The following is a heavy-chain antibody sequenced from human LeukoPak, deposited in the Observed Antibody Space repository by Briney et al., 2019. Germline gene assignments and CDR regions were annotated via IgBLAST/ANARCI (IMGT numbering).Heavy chain of an antibody. D-gene: IGHD6-19*01. V-gene: IGHV3-23*01. J-gene: IGHJ4*02. CDR1: GFTFISYA. Sequence: GGSLRLSCAASGFTFISYAMSWVRQAPVKGLEWVSIISGSGGSTYYADSVKGRFTISRDNSKNTLYLQMNSLRAEDTAVYYCARGSTYSSGWYTGFDYWGQGTLVTVSS. CDR3: ARGSTYSSGWYTGFDY. CDR2: ISGSGGST.